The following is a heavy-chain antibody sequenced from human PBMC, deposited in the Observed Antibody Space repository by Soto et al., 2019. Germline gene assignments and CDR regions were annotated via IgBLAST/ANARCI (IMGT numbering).Heavy chain of an antibody. J-gene: IGHJ6*02. CDR3: ARDKNKAAPCRVEYFFLYGLYF. V-gene: IGHV3-30*13. Sequence: PAGSPRLSCAASRFTFNIFGMHWVRQALGTGLEWVAVVSYDGTNEYYAYHVKGRFTISRDNSKNRLYLEMNSLRPEQTAVYNCARDKNKAAPCRVEYFFLYGLYFWGRGTRVTVSS. D-gene: IGHD6-25*01. CDR2: VSYDGTNE. CDR1: RFTFNIFG.